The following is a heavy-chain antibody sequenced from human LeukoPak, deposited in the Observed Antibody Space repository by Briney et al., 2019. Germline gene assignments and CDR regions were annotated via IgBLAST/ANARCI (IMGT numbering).Heavy chain of an antibody. CDR3: ARVGYCSSTSCYKEVDY. CDR1: GFTFSSYS. V-gene: IGHV3-21*01. CDR2: ISSSSSYI. Sequence: GGSLRLSCAASGFTFSSYSMNWVRQAPGKGLEWVSSISSSSSYIYYADSAKGRFTISRDNAKNSLYLQMNSLRAEDTAVYYCARVGYCSSTSCYKEVDYWGQGTLVTVSS. J-gene: IGHJ4*02. D-gene: IGHD2-2*02.